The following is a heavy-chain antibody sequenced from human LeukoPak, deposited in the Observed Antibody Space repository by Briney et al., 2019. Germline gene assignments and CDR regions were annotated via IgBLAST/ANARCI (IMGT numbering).Heavy chain of an antibody. J-gene: IGHJ6*03. CDR3: AKVVATTPDYYMDV. D-gene: IGHD5-12*01. Sequence: GGSLRLSCAASGFDFSSYGMHWVRQAPGKGLGWVAFIRYDGSNKYYADSVKGRFTISRDNSKNTLYLQMNSLRAEDTAVYYCAKVVATTPDYYMDVWGKGTTVTVSS. CDR2: IRYDGSNK. CDR1: GFDFSSYG. V-gene: IGHV3-30*02.